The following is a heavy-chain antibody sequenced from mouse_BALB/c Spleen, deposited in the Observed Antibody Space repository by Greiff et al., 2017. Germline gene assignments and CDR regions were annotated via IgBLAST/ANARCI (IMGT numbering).Heavy chain of an antibody. Sequence: EVKLQESGPGLVKPSQSLSLTCSVTGYSITSGYYWNWIRQFPGNKLEWMGYISYDGSNNYNPSLKNRISITRDTSKNQFFLKLNSVTTEDTATYYCARDRAITTDAMDYWGQGTSVTVSS. CDR2: ISYDGSN. D-gene: IGHD1-2*01. CDR3: ARDRAITTDAMDY. V-gene: IGHV3-6*02. J-gene: IGHJ4*01. CDR1: GYSITSGYY.